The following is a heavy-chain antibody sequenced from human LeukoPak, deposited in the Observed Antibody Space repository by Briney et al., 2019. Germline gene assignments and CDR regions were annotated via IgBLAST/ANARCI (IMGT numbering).Heavy chain of an antibody. CDR2: ISISGSGGST. V-gene: IGHV3-23*01. J-gene: IGHJ4*02. Sequence: GGSLRLSCAASRVTFSNYAMSWVRQAPGKGLEWVSTISISGSGGSTYYADSVKGRFTISRDNSKNTLFLQMNSLRAEDSAVYYCARLGVLEEAAPLDYWGQGTLVTVSS. CDR3: ARLGVLEEAAPLDY. CDR1: RVTFSNYA. D-gene: IGHD3-16*01.